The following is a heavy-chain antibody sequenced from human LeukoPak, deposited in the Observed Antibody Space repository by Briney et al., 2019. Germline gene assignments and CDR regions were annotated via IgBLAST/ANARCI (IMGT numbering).Heavy chain of an antibody. CDR2: ISAYNGNT. V-gene: IGHV1-18*01. D-gene: IGHD3-9*01. Sequence: ASVKVSCKASGYTFTSYGISWVRQAPGQGLEWMGWISAYNGNTNYAQKPQGRVTMTTDTSTSTAYMELRSLRSDDTAVYYCARDQRVDDILTGYYTNDYWGQGTLVTVSS. CDR1: GYTFTSYG. CDR3: ARDQRVDDILTGYYTNDY. J-gene: IGHJ4*02.